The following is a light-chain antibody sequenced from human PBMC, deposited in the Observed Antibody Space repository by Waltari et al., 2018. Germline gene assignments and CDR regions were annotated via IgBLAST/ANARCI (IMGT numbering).Light chain of an antibody. CDR2: GAS. CDR1: QSVSISY. J-gene: IGKJ1*01. CDR3: QQYGSSRT. V-gene: IGKV3-20*01. Sequence: EIVLTQSPGTLSLSPGERATLSSRASQSVSISYLAWYKQKPGQAPRLPIYGASSRATGIPDRFSGSGSGTDFTLTISRLEPEDFAVYYCQQYGSSRTFGQGTKVEIK.